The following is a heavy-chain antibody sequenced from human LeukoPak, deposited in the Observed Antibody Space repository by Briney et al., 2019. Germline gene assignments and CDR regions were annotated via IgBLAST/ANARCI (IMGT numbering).Heavy chain of an antibody. CDR1: GFTFSDYY. CDR2: ISSSGSTI. Sequence: PGGSLRLSCAASGFTFSDYYMSWIRQAPGKGLEWVSYISSSGSTIYYADSVKGRFTISKDKAKNSMYMQMNRLRAEDTGVYYCARGQYYYDSSGYYRTFDYWGQGTLVTVSS. J-gene: IGHJ4*02. CDR3: ARGQYYYDSSGYYRTFDY. V-gene: IGHV3-11*01. D-gene: IGHD3-22*01.